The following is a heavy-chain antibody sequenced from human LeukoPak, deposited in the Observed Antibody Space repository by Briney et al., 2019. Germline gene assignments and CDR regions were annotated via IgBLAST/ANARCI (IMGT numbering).Heavy chain of an antibody. V-gene: IGHV4-30-2*01. J-gene: IGHJ5*02. Sequence: PSQTLSLTCALSGGSMSSGGDSWHWIRQPPGRGLEFIGYIYHSGTTYYHPSLKSRLTISVDRSETQLSLKLTSGTAADTAVYYCAKMSSSSNWFDPWGQGTLVTVSS. CDR2: IYHSGTT. CDR1: GGSMSSGGDS. D-gene: IGHD6-6*01. CDR3: AKMSSSSNWFDP.